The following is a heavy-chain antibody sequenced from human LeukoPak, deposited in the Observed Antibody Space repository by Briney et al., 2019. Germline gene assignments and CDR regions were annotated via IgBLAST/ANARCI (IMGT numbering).Heavy chain of an antibody. Sequence: ASVKVSCKASGYTFTGYYMHWVRQAPGQGLEWMGWINPNSGGTNYAQKSQGRVTMTRDTSISTAYMELSRLRSDDTAVYYCARDHGHIVVVPAATPIAEYFQHWGQGTLVTVSS. CDR1: GYTFTGYY. CDR2: INPNSGGT. V-gene: IGHV1-2*02. J-gene: IGHJ1*01. D-gene: IGHD2-2*02. CDR3: ARDHGHIVVVPAATPIAEYFQH.